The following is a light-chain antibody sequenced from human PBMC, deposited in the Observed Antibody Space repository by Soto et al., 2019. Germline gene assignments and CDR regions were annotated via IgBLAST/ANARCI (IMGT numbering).Light chain of an antibody. CDR1: QSVSSY. V-gene: IGKV3-11*01. CDR3: QQRSNWPPPT. J-gene: IGKJ1*01. Sequence: EIVLTQSPATLSLSPGERATLSCRVSQSVSSYLAWYQQKPGQAPRLLIYDASNRATGIPARFSGSGSGTDFTLTISSLEPEDFAVYYCQQRSNWPPPTFGQGTKVEIK. CDR2: DAS.